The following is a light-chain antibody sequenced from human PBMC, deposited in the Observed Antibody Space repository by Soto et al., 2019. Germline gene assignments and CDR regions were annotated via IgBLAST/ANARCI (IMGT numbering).Light chain of an antibody. CDR3: YSYIPLATGV. V-gene: IGLV2-11*01. Sequence: QSTLTQPRSVSGSPGQSVTISCTGTASDVGYYNYVSWYQQFPGKAPKLIIYDVSKRPSGVPDRFSGSKSGNTISLTIAELQAEDEAAYRCYSYIPLATGVFGGGTKVTV. CDR1: ASDVGYYNY. J-gene: IGLJ3*02. CDR2: DVS.